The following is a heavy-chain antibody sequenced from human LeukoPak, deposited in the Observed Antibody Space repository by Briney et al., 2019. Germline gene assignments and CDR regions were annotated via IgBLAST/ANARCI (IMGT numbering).Heavy chain of an antibody. V-gene: IGHV5-51*01. CDR3: SRLGSCSGGRCYGLDV. Sequence: GESLKISCNGSGYXFTGYWIVWVRQVPGQGLEWMGMIYPGDSDTRYSPSLRGQVTISADKSISTAYLQWSSLKASDTAMYYCSRLGSCSGGRCYGLDVWGQGTTVTVS. CDR2: IYPGDSDT. CDR1: GYXFTGYW. J-gene: IGHJ6*02. D-gene: IGHD2-15*01.